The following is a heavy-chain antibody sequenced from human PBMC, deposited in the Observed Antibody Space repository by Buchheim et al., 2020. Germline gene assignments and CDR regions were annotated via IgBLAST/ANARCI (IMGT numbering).Heavy chain of an antibody. CDR3: AKDRGYCSSTSCYSDHYYGMDV. V-gene: IGHV3-43D*04. J-gene: IGHJ6*02. CDR2: ISWDGGST. Sequence: QLVESGGVVVQPGGSLRLSCAASGFTFDDYAMHWVRQAPGKGLEWVSLISWDGGSTYYADSVKGRFTISRDNSKNSLYLQMNSLRAEDTALYYCAKDRGYCSSTSCYSDHYYGMDVWGQGTT. D-gene: IGHD2-2*02. CDR1: GFTFDDYA.